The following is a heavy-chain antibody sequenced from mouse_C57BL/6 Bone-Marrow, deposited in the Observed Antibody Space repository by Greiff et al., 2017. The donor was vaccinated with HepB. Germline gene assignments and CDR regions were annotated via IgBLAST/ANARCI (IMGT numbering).Heavy chain of an antibody. Sequence: QVQLQQSGAELVRPGASVKLSCKASGYTFTDYYINWVKQRPGQGLEWIARIYPGSGNTYYNEKFKGKATLTAEKSSSTAYMQLSSLTSEDSAVYFCARWDYYGSSLDYWGQGTTLTVSS. CDR2: IYPGSGNT. V-gene: IGHV1-76*01. CDR1: GYTFTDYY. D-gene: IGHD1-1*01. CDR3: ARWDYYGSSLDY. J-gene: IGHJ2*01.